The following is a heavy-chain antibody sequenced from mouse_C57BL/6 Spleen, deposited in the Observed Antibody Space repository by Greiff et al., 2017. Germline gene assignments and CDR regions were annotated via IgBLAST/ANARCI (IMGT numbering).Heavy chain of an antibody. CDR1: GYTFTSYW. D-gene: IGHD2-1*01. CDR2: IFPGSGST. CDR3: ARDDYCNYDPVDY. Sequence: QVQLQQPGAVLVKPGASVKMSCKASGYTFTSYWITWVKQRPGQGLEWIGDIFPGSGSTNYNEKFKSKATLTVDTSSSTAYMQLSSLTSEDSAVDYCARDDYCNYDPVDYWGTGTTVTVSS. J-gene: IGHJ1*03. V-gene: IGHV1-55*01.